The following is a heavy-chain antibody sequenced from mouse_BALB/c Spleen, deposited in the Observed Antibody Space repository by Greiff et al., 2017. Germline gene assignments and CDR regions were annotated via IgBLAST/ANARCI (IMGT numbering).Heavy chain of an antibody. Sequence: DVMLVESGGGLVKPGGSLKLSCAASGFTFSSYTMSWVRQTPEKRLEWVATISSGGSYTYYPDSVKGRFTISRDNAKNTLYLQMSSLKSEDTAMYYCTRGEIYYDYDERAWFAYWGQGTLVTVSA. CDR1: GFTFSSYT. J-gene: IGHJ3*01. V-gene: IGHV5-6-4*01. CDR2: ISSGGSYT. D-gene: IGHD2-4*01. CDR3: TRGEIYYDYDERAWFAY.